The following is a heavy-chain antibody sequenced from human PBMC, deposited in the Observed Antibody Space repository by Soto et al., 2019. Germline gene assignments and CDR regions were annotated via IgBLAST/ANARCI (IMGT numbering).Heavy chain of an antibody. CDR3: ARVMSLGTRYYYYGMDV. D-gene: IGHD1-1*01. CDR1: GFTFSSYW. V-gene: IGHV3-74*01. Sequence: GGSLRLSCAASGFTFSSYWMHWVRQAPGKGLVWVSRINSDGSSTSYADSVKGRFTISRDNAKNTLYLQMNSLRAEDTAVYYCARVMSLGTRYYYYGMDVWGQGTTVTVSS. CDR2: INSDGSST. J-gene: IGHJ6*02.